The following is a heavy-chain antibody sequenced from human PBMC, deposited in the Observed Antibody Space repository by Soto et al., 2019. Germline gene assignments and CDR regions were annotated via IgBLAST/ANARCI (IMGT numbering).Heavy chain of an antibody. CDR1: GGTFSSYT. V-gene: IGHV1-69*02. D-gene: IGHD3-10*01. CDR2: IIPILGIA. CDR3: ARGTVLLWFGELLIAPYMDV. Sequence: SVKVSCKASGGTFSSYTISWARQAPGQGLEWMGRIIPILGIADYAQKFQGRVTITADKSTSTAYMELSSLRSEDTAVYYCARGTVLLWFGELLIAPYMDVWGKGTTVTVSS. J-gene: IGHJ6*03.